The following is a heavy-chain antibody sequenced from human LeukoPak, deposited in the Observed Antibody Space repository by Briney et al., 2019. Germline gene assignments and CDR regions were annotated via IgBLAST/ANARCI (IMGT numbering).Heavy chain of an antibody. J-gene: IGHJ4*02. Sequence: GGSLRLSCAASGFTFSSYALSWGRQAPAQGLELVSIISGSGGGTSYSDSVKGRFTISRDDSKNTLYLQMNSLRAEDTAVYYCAKDLGRYRNNYFDYWGQGTLVTVSS. V-gene: IGHV3-23*01. CDR2: ISGSGGGT. CDR1: GFTFSSYA. CDR3: AKDLGRYRNNYFDY. D-gene: IGHD1-26*01.